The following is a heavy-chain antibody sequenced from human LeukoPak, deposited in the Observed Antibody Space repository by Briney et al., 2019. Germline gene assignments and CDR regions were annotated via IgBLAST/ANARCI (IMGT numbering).Heavy chain of an antibody. Sequence: PSETLSLTCTVSGGSISYYYWSWIRQSPGKGLEWIGYVYYSGTTNYNPSLKSRVTISVDTSKNQFSLQLRSVTAADTAVYYCAREDPQTRVPEGMDVWGQGTTVNVSS. CDR1: GGSISYYY. CDR3: AREDPQTRVPEGMDV. D-gene: IGHD4/OR15-4a*01. J-gene: IGHJ6*02. V-gene: IGHV4-59*01. CDR2: VYYSGTT.